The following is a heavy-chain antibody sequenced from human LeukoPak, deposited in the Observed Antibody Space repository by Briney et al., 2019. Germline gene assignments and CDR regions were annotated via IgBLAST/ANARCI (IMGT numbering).Heavy chain of an antibody. CDR3: ARDTSLDH. V-gene: IGHV1-18*01. J-gene: IGHJ4*02. CDR2: ISAYNGNT. CDR1: GYTFSGYY. Sequence: ASVKVSSKASGYTFSGYYMHWVRQAPGQGLEWMGWISAYNGNTNYAQKFQGRVTMTTDTSTGTVYMEVRSLRSDDTAVYYCARDTSLDHWGQGTLVSVSS.